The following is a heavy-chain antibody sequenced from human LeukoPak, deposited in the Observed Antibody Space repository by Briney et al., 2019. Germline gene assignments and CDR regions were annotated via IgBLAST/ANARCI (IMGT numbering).Heavy chain of an antibody. D-gene: IGHD1-1*01. CDR2: IIPIFGTA. CDR3: ARAVTGRGYFDY. V-gene: IGHV1-69*05. J-gene: IGHJ4*02. Sequence: SVKVSCKASGGTFSSYAISWVRQAPGQGLEWMGRIIPIFGTANYAQKFQGRVTITTNESTSTAYMELSSLRSEDTAVYYCARAVTGRGYFDYWGQGTLVTVSS. CDR1: GGTFSSYA.